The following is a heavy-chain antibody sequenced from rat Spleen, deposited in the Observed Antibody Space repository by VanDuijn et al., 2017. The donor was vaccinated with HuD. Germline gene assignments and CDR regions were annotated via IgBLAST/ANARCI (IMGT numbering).Heavy chain of an antibody. D-gene: IGHD5-1*01. CDR1: GLSLTSES. V-gene: IGHV2-47*01. CDR2: IWSHGGT. Sequence: QVQLKESGPGLLQPSQTLSLTCTVSGLSLTSESVSWIRQPPGKGLEWMGVIWSHGGTDYNSPFKSRLIISRDTSKSQVFLKMISLQYADTAMYFCASAGNWFAYWGQGTLVTVSS. CDR3: ASAGNWFAY. J-gene: IGHJ3*01.